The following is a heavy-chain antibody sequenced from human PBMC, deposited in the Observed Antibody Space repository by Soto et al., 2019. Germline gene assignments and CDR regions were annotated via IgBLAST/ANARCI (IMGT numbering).Heavy chain of an antibody. CDR1: GGSIGSYY. Sequence: PSETLSLTCTVSGGSIGSYYWSWIRLPPGKGLEWIGYIYYSGSTNYNPSLRSRVTISVDTSKNQFSLKLRSVTAADAAVYYCARLGRTSWYEFDYWGQGTLVTVSS. D-gene: IGHD2-2*01. J-gene: IGHJ4*02. V-gene: IGHV4-59*08. CDR3: ARLGRTSWYEFDY. CDR2: IYYSGST.